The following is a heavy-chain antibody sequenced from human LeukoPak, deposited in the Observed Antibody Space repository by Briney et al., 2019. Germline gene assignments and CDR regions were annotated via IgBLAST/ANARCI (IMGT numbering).Heavy chain of an antibody. Sequence: SVEVSCKASGGTFSSYAISWVRQAPGQGLEWMGRIIPILGIANYAQKFQGRVTITADKSTSTAYMELSSLRSEDTAVYYCASGYCSGGSCYPYYFDYWGQGTLVTVSS. V-gene: IGHV1-69*04. CDR3: ASGYCSGGSCYPYYFDY. CDR1: GGTFSSYA. J-gene: IGHJ4*02. D-gene: IGHD2-15*01. CDR2: IIPILGIA.